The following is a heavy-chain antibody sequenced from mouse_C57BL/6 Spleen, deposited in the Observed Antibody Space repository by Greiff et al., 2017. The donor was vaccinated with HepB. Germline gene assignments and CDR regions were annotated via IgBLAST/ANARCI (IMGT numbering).Heavy chain of an antibody. CDR3: ARVYYGSRYGDY. CDR1: GFTFSSYA. V-gene: IGHV5-4*01. CDR2: ISDGGSYT. D-gene: IGHD1-1*01. J-gene: IGHJ2*01. Sequence: EVQLVESGGGLVKPGGSLKLSCAASGFTFSSYAMSWVRQTPEKRLEWVATISDGGSYTYYPDNVKGRFTISRDNAKNNLYLQMSRLKSEDTAMYYCARVYYGSRYGDYCGQGTTLTVSS.